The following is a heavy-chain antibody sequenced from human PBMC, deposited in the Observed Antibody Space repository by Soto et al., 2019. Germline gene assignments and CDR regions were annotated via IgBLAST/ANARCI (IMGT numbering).Heavy chain of an antibody. Sequence: GESLKISRQGSGYIFSTYWVTWVRQMPGEDLDGIGTIDPSDAHPKYSLSFQGPVPIPLDKCIGTAYLECDGLKTPDRASYYCARITQSRHCISSNCYSVARFDPWGQGTLVTVSS. CDR2: IDPSDAHP. CDR3: ARITQSRHCISSNCYSVARFDP. D-gene: IGHD2-21*01. CDR1: GYIFSTYW. J-gene: IGHJ5*01. V-gene: IGHV5-10-1*01.